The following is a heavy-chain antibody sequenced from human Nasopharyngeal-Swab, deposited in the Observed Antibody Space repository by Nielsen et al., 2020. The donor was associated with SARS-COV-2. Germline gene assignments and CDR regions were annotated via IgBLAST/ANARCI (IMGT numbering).Heavy chain of an antibody. Sequence: GGSLRLSCAASGFIFDDYAMHWVRQAPGKGLEWVSSIDWNGDNELYADSVKGRFTISRDNAKNSLYLQMNSLRAEDTAVYYCARDGDYSGWELTDYWGQGTLVTVSS. J-gene: IGHJ4*02. CDR2: IDWNGDNE. CDR1: GFIFDDYA. V-gene: IGHV3-9*01. D-gene: IGHD1-26*01. CDR3: ARDGDYSGWELTDY.